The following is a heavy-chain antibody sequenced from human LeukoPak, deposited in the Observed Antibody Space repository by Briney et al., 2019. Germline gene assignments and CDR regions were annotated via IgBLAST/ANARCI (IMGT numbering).Heavy chain of an antibody. V-gene: IGHV1-18*01. CDR3: ARGIEGYSSSWYKGAWFDP. D-gene: IGHD6-13*01. Sequence: GASVKVSCKASGYTYTNYGISWVRQAPGQGLEWMGWISAYNGNTNYAQKLQGRVTMTTDTSTSTAYMELRSLRSDDTAVYYCARGIEGYSSSWYKGAWFDPWGQGTLVTVSS. J-gene: IGHJ5*02. CDR2: ISAYNGNT. CDR1: GYTYTNYG.